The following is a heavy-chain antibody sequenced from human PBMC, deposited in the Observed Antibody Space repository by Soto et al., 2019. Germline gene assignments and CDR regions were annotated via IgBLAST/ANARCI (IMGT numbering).Heavy chain of an antibody. CDR2: ISAYNGNT. CDR3: ATYLYNYYDSSGHEYFQH. Sequence: ASVKVSCKASGYTFTSYGISWVRQAPGQGLEWMGWISAYNGNTNYAQKLQGRVTMTTDTSTSTAYMELRSLRSDDTAVYYCATYLYNYYDSSGHEYFQHWGQGTLVTVSS. CDR1: GYTFTSYG. V-gene: IGHV1-18*01. D-gene: IGHD3-22*01. J-gene: IGHJ1*01.